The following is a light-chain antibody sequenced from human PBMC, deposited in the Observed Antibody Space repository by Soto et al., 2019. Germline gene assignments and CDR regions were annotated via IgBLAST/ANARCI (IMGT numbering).Light chain of an antibody. CDR2: DVT. CDR3: SSYASGGTYV. Sequence: QSVLTHPASVSGSPGQSIAISCTGTSSDVGGYNSVSWYQQHPGKAPKLMIYDVTNRPSGVSNRFSGSKSGNTASLTISGLQAEDEADYYCSSYASGGTYVFGTGTNVTV. V-gene: IGLV2-14*01. CDR1: SSDVGGYNS. J-gene: IGLJ1*01.